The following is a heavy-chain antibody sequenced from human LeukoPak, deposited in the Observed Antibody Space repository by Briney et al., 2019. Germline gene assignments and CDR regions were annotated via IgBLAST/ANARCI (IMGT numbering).Heavy chain of an antibody. CDR1: GYTFTGYY. V-gene: IGHV1-2*02. Sequence: ASVKVSCKASGYTFTGYYMHWVRRASGQGPEWMGWINPNSGGTKYAQKFQGRVTMTRDTSISIAYMELSRLRSDDTAVYYCARGPYSSSWYGYDHYYMDVWGKGTTVTVSS. D-gene: IGHD6-13*01. J-gene: IGHJ6*03. CDR2: INPNSGGT. CDR3: ARGPYSSSWYGYDHYYMDV.